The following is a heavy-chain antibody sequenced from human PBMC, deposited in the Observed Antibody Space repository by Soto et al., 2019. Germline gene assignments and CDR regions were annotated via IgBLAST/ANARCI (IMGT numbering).Heavy chain of an antibody. CDR2: ISHDGGSDK. V-gene: IGHV3-30-3*01. CDR1: GFTFSRYA. J-gene: IGHJ6*02. Sequence: QVQLVESGGGVVQPGRSLRLSCAASGFTFSRYAMHWVRQAPGKGLEWVAVISHDGGSDKYYADSVKGRFTVSRDNSKNTLYLQMDSLRAEATAVYYCARVTVTTGYYYAMAAWGQGTTVTVSS. CDR3: ARVTVTTGYYYAMAA. D-gene: IGHD4-17*01.